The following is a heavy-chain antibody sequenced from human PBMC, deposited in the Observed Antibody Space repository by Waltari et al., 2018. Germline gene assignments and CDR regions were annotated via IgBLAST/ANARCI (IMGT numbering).Heavy chain of an antibody. D-gene: IGHD5-18*01. CDR2: INTKGDYT. Sequence: QVQLAQSGFELKKPGASVKVSCKASGYSFTNSGFSWVRQAPGQGLEWMAWINTKGDYTVYAQRFQGRLTLTTDTSTTTAYMDLRSLRSDDTAVYYCARDRGYRPDTFDLWGQGTMVTVSS. CDR3: ARDRGYRPDTFDL. V-gene: IGHV1-18*01. J-gene: IGHJ3*01. CDR1: GYSFTNSG.